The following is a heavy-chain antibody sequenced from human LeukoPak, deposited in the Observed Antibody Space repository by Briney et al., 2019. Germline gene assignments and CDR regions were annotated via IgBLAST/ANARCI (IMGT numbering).Heavy chain of an antibody. V-gene: IGHV1-46*01. D-gene: IGHD3-22*01. J-gene: IGHJ4*02. CDR2: INPSGGST. Sequence: ASVKVSCKASGYTFTSYYMHWVRQAPGQGLEWMGIINPSGGSTSYAQKFQGRVTMTRDMSTSTVYMELSSLRSEDTAVYYCARAGYYYDSSGYYAGYHFDYWGQGTLVTVSS. CDR3: ARAGYYYDSSGYYAGYHFDY. CDR1: GYTFTSYY.